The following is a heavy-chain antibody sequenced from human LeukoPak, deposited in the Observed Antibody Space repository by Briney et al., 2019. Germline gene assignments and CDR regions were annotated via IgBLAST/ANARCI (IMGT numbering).Heavy chain of an antibody. V-gene: IGHV4-59*01. D-gene: IGHD3-9*01. CDR1: GVSIRTYY. J-gene: IGHJ4*02. CDR2: IYRGST. CDR3: ARHDILTGYALDY. Sequence: PSETLSLTCSVSGVSIRTYYWNWIRQPPGKGPEWIGYIYRGSTNYNPSLKSRVTISVDTSKNQFSLKLSSVTAADTAVHYCARHDILTGYALDYWGQGTLVTVSS.